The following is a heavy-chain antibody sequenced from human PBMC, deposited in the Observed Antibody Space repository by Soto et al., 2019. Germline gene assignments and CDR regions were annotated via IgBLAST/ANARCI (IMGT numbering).Heavy chain of an antibody. J-gene: IGHJ4*02. Sequence: GGSLRLSCAASGFTFSNYIMNWVRQAPGKGLEWVSYISSSSSTIFYADSVKGRFTISRDNAKNSLYLQMNSLRDEDTAVYYCAREVYASSWYGSFDYWGQGTLVTVSS. CDR2: ISSSSSTI. D-gene: IGHD6-13*01. CDR1: GFTFSNYI. CDR3: AREVYASSWYGSFDY. V-gene: IGHV3-48*02.